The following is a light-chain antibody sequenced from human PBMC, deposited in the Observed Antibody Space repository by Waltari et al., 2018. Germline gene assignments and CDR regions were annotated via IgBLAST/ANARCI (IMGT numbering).Light chain of an antibody. Sequence: EVVLTQFPDTLSLSPGEGATLSCRASQSISSSYLAWYQQRPGQAPRLLLYGAAKRATGIPDRFSGSGSRTDFTLTISRLEPEDFAVYYCQQYGNSVWTFGQGTKLEVK. CDR3: QQYGNSVWT. CDR1: QSISSSY. V-gene: IGKV3-20*01. CDR2: GAA. J-gene: IGKJ1*01.